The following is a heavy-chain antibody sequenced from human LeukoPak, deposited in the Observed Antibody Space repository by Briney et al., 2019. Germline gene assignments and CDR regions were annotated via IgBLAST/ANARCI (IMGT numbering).Heavy chain of an antibody. Sequence: GGSLRLSCAASRFTFSTYGMHWVRQAPGKGLMWVSRINSDGSHTSYADSVKGRFTISRDNAKNTLYLQMNSLRAEDTAVYYCARGDFYYYYYMDFWGKGTTVTVSS. CDR3: ARGDFYYYYYMDF. CDR1: RFTFSTYG. V-gene: IGHV3-74*01. J-gene: IGHJ6*03. CDR2: INSDGSHT.